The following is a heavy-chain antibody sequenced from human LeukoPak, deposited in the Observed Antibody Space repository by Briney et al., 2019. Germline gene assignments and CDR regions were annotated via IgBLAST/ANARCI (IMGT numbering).Heavy chain of an antibody. CDR1: GFTFSSYS. CDR2: ISGSSSYI. CDR3: ARDREPHCRGGRCSSFDY. Sequence: GGSLRLSCAASGFTFSSYSMNWVRQAPGRGLEWVSSISGSSSYIYYADSVKGRFTISRDNAKNSLYLQMNSLRAEDTAVYYCARDREPHCRGGRCSSFDYWGQGTLATVSS. J-gene: IGHJ4*02. V-gene: IGHV3-21*01. D-gene: IGHD2-15*01.